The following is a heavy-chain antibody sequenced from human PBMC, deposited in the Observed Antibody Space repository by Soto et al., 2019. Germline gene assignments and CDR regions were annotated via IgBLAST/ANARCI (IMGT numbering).Heavy chain of an antibody. Sequence: PGGSLRLSCVASAFSFTNAWMSWVRQAPGKGLEWVGRIKSITDGGTTDYAAPVKGRFTISRDDSNNTLYLQMNSPKTEDTAVYYCSTGRSTYGLDSWGQGTLVTV. D-gene: IGHD5-18*01. CDR3: STGRSTYGLDS. CDR1: AFSFTNAW. CDR2: IKSITDGGTT. J-gene: IGHJ4*02. V-gene: IGHV3-15*01.